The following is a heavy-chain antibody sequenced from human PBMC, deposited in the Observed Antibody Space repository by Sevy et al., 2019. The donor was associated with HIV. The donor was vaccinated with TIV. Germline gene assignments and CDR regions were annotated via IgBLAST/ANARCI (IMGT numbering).Heavy chain of an antibody. Sequence: GGSLRLSCAASGFTFSTYAMTWVRQATGKGLEWVSYISSSGSTIYYADSVKGRFTISRDNAKNSLYLQMNSLRAEDTAVYYCARWDYYDSSGYYGGFDYWGQGTLVTVSS. CDR2: ISSSGSTI. V-gene: IGHV3-48*03. J-gene: IGHJ4*02. D-gene: IGHD3-22*01. CDR1: GFTFSTYA. CDR3: ARWDYYDSSGYYGGFDY.